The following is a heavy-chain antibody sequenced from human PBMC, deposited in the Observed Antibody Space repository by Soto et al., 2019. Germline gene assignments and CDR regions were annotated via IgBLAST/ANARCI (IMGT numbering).Heavy chain of an antibody. J-gene: IGHJ6*02. CDR3: ARVQRDSTVTNYYYYGMDV. D-gene: IGHD4-17*01. CDR1: GGSISSYY. Sequence: QVQLQESGPGLVKPSETLSLTCTVSGGSISSYYWSWIRQPPGKGLEWIGYIYYSGSTNYNPSLKSRGTISVDTSKNQSSLKLSSVTAADTAVYYCARVQRDSTVTNYYYYGMDVWGQGTTVTVSS. V-gene: IGHV4-59*01. CDR2: IYYSGST.